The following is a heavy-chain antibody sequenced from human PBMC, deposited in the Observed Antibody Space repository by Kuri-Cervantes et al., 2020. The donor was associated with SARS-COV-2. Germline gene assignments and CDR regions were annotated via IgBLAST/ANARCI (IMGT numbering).Heavy chain of an antibody. D-gene: IGHD2-21*02. CDR2: ISVSGGST. CDR3: ARAYCGGDCEFDY. V-gene: IGHV3-23*01. CDR1: GFTFGSYV. J-gene: IGHJ4*02. Sequence: GVLKISCAASGFTFGSYVMNWVRQAPGKGLEWVSTISVSGGSTYYADSVKGRFTISRDSSENTLYLQMNSLRAEDTAVYYCARAYCGGDCEFDYWGQGTLVTVSS.